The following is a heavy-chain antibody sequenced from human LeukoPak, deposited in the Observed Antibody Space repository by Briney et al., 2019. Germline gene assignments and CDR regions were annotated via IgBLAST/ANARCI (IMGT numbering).Heavy chain of an antibody. J-gene: IGHJ4*02. V-gene: IGHV3-NL1*01. CDR3: ARDRAVVGFFDY. D-gene: IGHD6-19*01. Sequence: GRSLRLSCAASGFTFSSYGMHWVRQAPGKGLEWVSVIYGGGSTYYADSVKGRFTISRDTPKNTLYLQMNSLRAEDTAVYYCARDRAVVGFFDYWGQGTLVTVSS. CDR1: GFTFSSYG. CDR2: IYGGGST.